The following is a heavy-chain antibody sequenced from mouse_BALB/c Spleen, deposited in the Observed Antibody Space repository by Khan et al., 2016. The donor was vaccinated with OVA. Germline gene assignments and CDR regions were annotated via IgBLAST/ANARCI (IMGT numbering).Heavy chain of an antibody. CDR1: GFTFSTYA. J-gene: IGHJ3*01. CDR3: ARSPYGNFAY. Sequence: EVELVESGGGLVKPGGSLKLSCAASGFTFSTYAMSWVRQTPEKRLEWVATISSDGDYTYFPDNVTGRFTISIDNAKNTLCLQMTSLRSADTAMYYCARSPYGNFAYWGQGTLVTVSA. D-gene: IGHD2-1*01. CDR2: ISSDGDYT. V-gene: IGHV5-9-3*01.